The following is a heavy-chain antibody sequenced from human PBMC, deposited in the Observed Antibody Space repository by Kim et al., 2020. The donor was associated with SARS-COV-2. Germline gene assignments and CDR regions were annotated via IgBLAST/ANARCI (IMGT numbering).Heavy chain of an antibody. CDR3: ARGLTYSGSDY. CDR2: INHSGST. V-gene: IGHV4-34*01. Sequence: SETLSLTCAVYGGSFSGYYWSWIRQPPGKGLEWIGEINHSGSTNYNPSLKSRVTISVDTSKNQFSLKLSSVTAADTAVYYCARGLTYSGSDYWGQGTLVTVSS. J-gene: IGHJ4*02. D-gene: IGHD1-26*01. CDR1: GGSFSGYY.